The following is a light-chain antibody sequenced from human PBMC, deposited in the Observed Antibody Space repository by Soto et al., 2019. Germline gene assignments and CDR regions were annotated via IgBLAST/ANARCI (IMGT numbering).Light chain of an antibody. CDR1: SSDIGGYDF. Sequence: QSVLTQPASVSGSPGQSITISCTGTSSDIGGYDFVSWYQQHPGKAPKLMIYDVINRPSGVPNRFSGSKSGNTASLTISGLQAEDEADYYCNSCTSTNTYVFGTGNKVTVL. V-gene: IGLV2-14*03. J-gene: IGLJ1*01. CDR2: DVI. CDR3: NSCTSTNTYV.